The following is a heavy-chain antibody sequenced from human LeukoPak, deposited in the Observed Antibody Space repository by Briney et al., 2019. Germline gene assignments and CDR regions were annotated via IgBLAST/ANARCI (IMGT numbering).Heavy chain of an antibody. CDR2: INHRGRT. V-gene: IGHV4-34*01. D-gene: IGHD4-23*01. CDR1: GGSFSGYH. Sequence: SETLSLTRAVYGGSFSGYHWNWIRQSPGKGLEWIGEINHRGRTNYNPSLKNRVTISVETSKNQFSLKLSSVTAADTAIYYCARDPTTVVTTPYYFDFWGQGTLVTVSS. J-gene: IGHJ4*02. CDR3: ARDPTTVVTTPYYFDF.